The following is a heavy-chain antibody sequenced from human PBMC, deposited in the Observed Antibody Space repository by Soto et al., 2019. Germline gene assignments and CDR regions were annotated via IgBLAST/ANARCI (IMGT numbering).Heavy chain of an antibody. Sequence: QVQLQQWGAGLLKPSETLSLTCAVSGGSFRGFYWTWIRQSPGKGLEWLGDINHVGITNYNPSLKSRVSIPVDTSKSQFSLKLSSVTAADTAVYFCAGDEGYYYSGVDVWGQGTAVTVSS. CDR2: INHVGIT. J-gene: IGHJ6*02. CDR1: GGSFRGFY. CDR3: AGDEGYYYSGVDV. D-gene: IGHD3-10*01. V-gene: IGHV4-34*01.